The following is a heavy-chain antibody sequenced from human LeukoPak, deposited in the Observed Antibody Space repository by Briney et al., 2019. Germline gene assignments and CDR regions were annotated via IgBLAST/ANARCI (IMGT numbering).Heavy chain of an antibody. CDR2: ICPGDSDT. V-gene: IGHV5-51*01. J-gene: IGHJ4*02. CDR3: ARHSRDQTGRTLDY. CDR1: GYSFTSYL. Sequence: GESLKISCQASGYSFTSYLIAWVRQMPGRGLEWVAIICPGDSDTRYSPSFQGQVTISADMSVTTAYLQWSSLKASDTGMYYCARHSRDQTGRTLDYWGQGTLVTVSS. D-gene: IGHD3-10*01.